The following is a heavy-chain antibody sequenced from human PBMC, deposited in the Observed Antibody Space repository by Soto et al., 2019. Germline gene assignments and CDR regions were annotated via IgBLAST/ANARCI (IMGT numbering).Heavy chain of an antibody. Sequence: QVQLVESGGGVVQPGRSLRLSCAASGFTFSSYAMHWVRQAPGKGLEWVAVISYDGSNKYYADSVKGRFTISRDNSKNTLYLQMNSLRAEDTAVYYCARAHTPSDIVVVPAATLYYYYYGMDVWGQGTTVTVSS. CDR3: ARAHTPSDIVVVPAATLYYYYYGMDV. J-gene: IGHJ6*02. D-gene: IGHD2-2*01. CDR1: GFTFSSYA. CDR2: ISYDGSNK. V-gene: IGHV3-30-3*01.